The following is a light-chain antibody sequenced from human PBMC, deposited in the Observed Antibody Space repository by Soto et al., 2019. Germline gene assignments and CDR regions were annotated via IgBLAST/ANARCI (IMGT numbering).Light chain of an antibody. V-gene: IGLV3-21*01. J-gene: IGLJ2*01. CDR1: NIGIKD. Sequence: SYELTQPPSVSVAPGQTASISCGGNNIGIKDVYWYQQQPGQAPVLVIYDKRDRPSGIPERFSGSNSGNTATLTISRVEAGDEADYYCQVWDTSSDHPVFGGGTQLTVL. CDR3: QVWDTSSDHPV. CDR2: DKR.